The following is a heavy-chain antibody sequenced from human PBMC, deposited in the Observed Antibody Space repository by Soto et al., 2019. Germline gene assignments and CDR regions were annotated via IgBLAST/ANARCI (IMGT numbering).Heavy chain of an antibody. CDR2: IYYSGST. CDR1: GGSISSGGYY. J-gene: IGHJ4*02. D-gene: IGHD2-21*02. CDR3: AREKDGGGDCSTPTSYFDY. Sequence: QVQLQESGPGLVKPSQTLSLTCTVSGGSISSGGYYWSWIRQHPGKGLEWIGYIYYSGSTYYNPSLKSRVTRSVDTXXNXFXXKLSSVTAADTAVYYCAREKDGGGDCSTPTSYFDYWGQGTLVTVSS. V-gene: IGHV4-31*03.